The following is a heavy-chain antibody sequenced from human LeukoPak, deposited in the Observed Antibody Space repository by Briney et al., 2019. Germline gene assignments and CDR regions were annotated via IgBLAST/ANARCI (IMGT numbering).Heavy chain of an antibody. CDR3: ARDTTITTALDY. J-gene: IGHJ4*02. CDR1: GFTFSSYS. D-gene: IGHD2/OR15-2a*01. CDR2: ISSSSSTI. V-gene: IGHV3-48*01. Sequence: GGSLRLSCAASGFTFSSYSMNWVRQAPGKGLEWVSYISSSSSTITYADSLEGRFTISRDNAKNSLYLQMNSLRAEDTAVYYCARDTTITTALDYWGQGTLVTVSS.